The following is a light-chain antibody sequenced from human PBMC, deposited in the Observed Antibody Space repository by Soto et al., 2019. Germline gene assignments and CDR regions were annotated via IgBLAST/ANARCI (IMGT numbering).Light chain of an antibody. J-gene: IGKJ4*01. CDR3: QQSYSTPLT. CDR1: QTIGRY. V-gene: IGKV1-39*01. Sequence: DIQMTQSPSSLSASVGDRVTITCRASQTIGRYLNWYQQKEGKAPTVPIYAASILQSGVPPRFSGSASGTEFTLTISSLQPEDFATYYCQQSYSTPLTFGGGTQVEI. CDR2: AAS.